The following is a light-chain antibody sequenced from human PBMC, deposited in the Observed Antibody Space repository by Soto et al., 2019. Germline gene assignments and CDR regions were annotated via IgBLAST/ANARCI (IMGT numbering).Light chain of an antibody. CDR3: QQRSKWRRT. CDR1: QSVSSY. CDR2: DAS. J-gene: IGKJ1*01. Sequence: ILFKPCTRTPSLPSGERATLSCRASQSVSSYLAWYQQKPGQTPRLLIYDASNRATGIPARFSGSGSGTDFTLTISSLEPEDFAVYYCQQRSKWRRTFGQGTKVDSK. V-gene: IGKV3-11*01.